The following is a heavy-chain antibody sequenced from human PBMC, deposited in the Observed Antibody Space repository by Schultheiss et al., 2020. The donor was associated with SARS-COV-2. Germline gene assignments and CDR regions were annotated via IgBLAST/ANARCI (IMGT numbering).Heavy chain of an antibody. D-gene: IGHD2-2*01. CDR2: ISAYNGNT. Sequence: ASVKVSCKASGYTFTGYYMHWVRQAPGQGLEWMGWISAYNGNTNYAQKLQGRVTMTRDTSISTAYIELSRLRSDDTAVYYCARGLYLVPAAIVSWFYPWGQGTLVTVSS. V-gene: IGHV1-2*02. CDR1: GYTFTGYY. J-gene: IGHJ5*02. CDR3: ARGLYLVPAAIVSWFYP.